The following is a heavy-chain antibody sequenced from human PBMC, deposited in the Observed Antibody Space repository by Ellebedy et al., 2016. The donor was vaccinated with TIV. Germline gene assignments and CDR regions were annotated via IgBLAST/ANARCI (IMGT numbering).Heavy chain of an antibody. V-gene: IGHV3-48*01. CDR3: ARGGLVGGRHIY. J-gene: IGHJ4*02. D-gene: IGHD1-26*01. Sequence: GGSLRLSXAASGFTFSSYNMNWVRQAPGKGLEWVSYIFSGGTTKYYADSVRGRFTISRDNSKNTLYLQMNRLRVEDTAVYYCARGGLVGGRHIYWGQGTLVTVSS. CDR2: IFSGGTTK. CDR1: GFTFSSYN.